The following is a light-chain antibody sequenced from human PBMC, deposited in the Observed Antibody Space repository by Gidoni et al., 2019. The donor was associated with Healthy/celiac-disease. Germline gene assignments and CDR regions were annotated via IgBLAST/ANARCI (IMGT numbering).Light chain of an antibody. Sequence: DIQMTQSPSSLSASVGDRVTITCRASQSISSYLNGYQQKPGKAPKLLIYAASSLQSGVPSRFSGSGSGTDFTLTISSLQPEDFATYYCQQSYSTPRTVGPGTKVDIK. CDR1: QSISSY. J-gene: IGKJ3*01. CDR2: AAS. V-gene: IGKV1-39*01. CDR3: QQSYSTPRT.